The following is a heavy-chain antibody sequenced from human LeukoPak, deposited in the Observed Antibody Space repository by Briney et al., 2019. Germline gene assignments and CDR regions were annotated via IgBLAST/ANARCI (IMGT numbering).Heavy chain of an antibody. J-gene: IGHJ4*02. V-gene: IGHV3-33*01. Sequence: GGSLRLSCAASGFTFSSYAMHWVRQAPGKGLEWVAVIWYDGSDKYYADSVKGRFTISRDNSKNTLYLQMNSLRAEDTAVYYCARGGPKYYDSSGLIDYWGRGTLVTVSS. CDR2: IWYDGSDK. CDR1: GFTFSSYA. D-gene: IGHD3-22*01. CDR3: ARGGPKYYDSSGLIDY.